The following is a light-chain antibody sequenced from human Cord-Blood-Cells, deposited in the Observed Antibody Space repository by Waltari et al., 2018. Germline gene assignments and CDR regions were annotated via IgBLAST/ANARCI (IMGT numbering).Light chain of an antibody. CDR2: DAS. Sequence: EIVLTQSPAALSLSGGGGAILSCGASQKVSSSYLAWYQQQPGLAPRLLIYDASSTVTCTPDRFSGSESETDFTHTISRLEPRDNAGYYCQQYGSSPPLTSGAGTTVKIK. CDR1: QKVSSSY. CDR3: QQYGSSPPLT. V-gene: IGKV3D-20*01. J-gene: IGKJ4*01.